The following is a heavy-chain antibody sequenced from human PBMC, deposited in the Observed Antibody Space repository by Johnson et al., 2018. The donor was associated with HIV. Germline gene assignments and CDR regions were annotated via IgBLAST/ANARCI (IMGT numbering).Heavy chain of an antibody. D-gene: IGHD6-13*01. V-gene: IGHV3-53*01. CDR3: ARFRSSNWFDAFDI. Sequence: MQLVESGGGLIQPGGSLRLSCAASGFTVSSNYMSWVRQAPGKGLEWDYVIYSGGSTYYADYVKGRFTSSRDNSKNKAYLQMNSLRAEDTAVYYCARFRSSNWFDAFDIWGQGTMVTVSA. CDR2: IYSGGST. CDR1: GFTVSSNY. J-gene: IGHJ3*02.